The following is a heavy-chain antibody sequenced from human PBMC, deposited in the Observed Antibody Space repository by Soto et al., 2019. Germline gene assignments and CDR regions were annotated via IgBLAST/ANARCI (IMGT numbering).Heavy chain of an antibody. D-gene: IGHD4-17*01. V-gene: IGHV3-7*05. CDR3: AREGVXTVTRYYYYYGMDV. J-gene: IGHJ6*02. CDR1: GFTFSSYW. Sequence: PGGSLRLSCAASGFTFSSYWMSWVRQAPGKGLEWVANIKQDGSEKYYVDSVKGRFTISRDNAKNSLYLQMNSLRAEDTAVYYCAREGVXTVTRYYYYYGMDVWGQGTTVTVSS. CDR2: IKQDGSEK.